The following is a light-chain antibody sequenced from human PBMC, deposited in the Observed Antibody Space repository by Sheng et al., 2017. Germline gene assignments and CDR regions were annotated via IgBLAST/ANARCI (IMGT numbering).Light chain of an antibody. CDR3: QQRSNWPPT. Sequence: TQSPSSLSASVGDRVTITCRASQSISSYLAWYQQKPGQAPRLLIYDASNRATGFPARFSGSGSGTDFTLTISSLEPEDFAVYYCQQRSNWPPTFGQGTKLEIK. CDR2: DAS. J-gene: IGKJ2*01. CDR1: QSISSY. V-gene: IGKV3-11*01.